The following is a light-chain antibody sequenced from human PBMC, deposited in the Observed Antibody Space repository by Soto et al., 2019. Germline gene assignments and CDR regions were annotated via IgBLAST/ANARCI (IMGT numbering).Light chain of an antibody. Sequence: DIQVNPSPSTLSASVGDRVNTTCRASQSISSWLAWYQQKPGKAPKLLIYKASSLESGVPSRFSGSGSGTEFTLTISSLQPDDFATYYCQQYNSYSRTFGQGTKVDI. CDR3: QQYNSYSRT. CDR1: QSISSW. V-gene: IGKV1-5*03. CDR2: KAS. J-gene: IGKJ1*01.